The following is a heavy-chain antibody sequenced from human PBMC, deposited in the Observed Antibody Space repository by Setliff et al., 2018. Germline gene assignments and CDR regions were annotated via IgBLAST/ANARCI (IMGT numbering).Heavy chain of an antibody. CDR3: ATSTITTYYFDY. Sequence: GGSLRLSCAASGFTFSSYAMHWVRQAPGKGLEWVAVISYDGSHKYYADSVKGRFTISRDNSRNTLYLQMKSLRAEDTAIYYCATSTITTYYFDYWGHGTLVTVSS. CDR1: GFTFSSYA. J-gene: IGHJ4*01. CDR2: ISYDGSHK. V-gene: IGHV3-30*07. D-gene: IGHD4-4*01.